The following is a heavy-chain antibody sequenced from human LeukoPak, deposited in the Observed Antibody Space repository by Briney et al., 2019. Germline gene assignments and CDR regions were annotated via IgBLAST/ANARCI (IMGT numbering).Heavy chain of an antibody. CDR3: ATEAPRSYYFDY. J-gene: IGHJ4*02. Sequence: ASVKVSCKASEDTFTYYHIHWVRQAPGQVVEWMGAVYATGGTTINTQNFQGRVTMTRDTSTGTVYMELGSLRFEDTAMYYCATEAPRSYYFDYWGQGILVTVSS. V-gene: IGHV1-46*01. CDR1: EDTFTYYH. CDR2: VYATGGTT.